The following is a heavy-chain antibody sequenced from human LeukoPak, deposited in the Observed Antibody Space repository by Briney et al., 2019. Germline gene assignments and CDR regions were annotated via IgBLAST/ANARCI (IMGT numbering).Heavy chain of an antibody. J-gene: IGHJ5*02. D-gene: IGHD3-3*01. Sequence: PSETLSLTCTVSGGSISSYYWSWIRQPPGKGLEWIGYIYYSGSTNYNPSLKSRVTISVDTSKNQFSLKLSSVTAADTAVYYRARGAVVLRFLEWPPGWFDPWGQGTLVTVSS. CDR3: ARGAVVLRFLEWPPGWFDP. V-gene: IGHV4-59*01. CDR2: IYYSGST. CDR1: GGSISSYY.